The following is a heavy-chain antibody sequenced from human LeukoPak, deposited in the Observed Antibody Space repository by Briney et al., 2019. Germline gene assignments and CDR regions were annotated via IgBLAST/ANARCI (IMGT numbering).Heavy chain of an antibody. V-gene: IGHV3-30-3*01. D-gene: IGHD1-14*01. Sequence: PGGSLRLSCAASGFTFSSYPMHWVRQAPGKGLEWVSVISKDGSEKHFADPVKGRFTISRDNSKNTLYLQMNSLRAEDTAVYYCAKDREPSGMDVWGQGTTVTVSS. CDR2: ISKDGSEK. CDR1: GFTFSSYP. CDR3: AKDREPSGMDV. J-gene: IGHJ6*02.